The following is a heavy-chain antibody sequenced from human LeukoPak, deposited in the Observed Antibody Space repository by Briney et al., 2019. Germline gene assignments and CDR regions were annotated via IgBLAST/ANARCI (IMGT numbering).Heavy chain of an antibody. Sequence: PGRSLRLSCAASGFTFSSYGMHWVRQAPGKGLEWVAVIWYDGSNKYYADSVKGRFTISRDNSKNTLYLQMNSLRAEDTALYYCARAPFYYDSSGYPYFDGWGQGTLVTVSS. V-gene: IGHV3-33*01. CDR1: GFTFSSYG. CDR3: ARAPFYYDSSGYPYFDG. D-gene: IGHD3-22*01. CDR2: IWYDGSNK. J-gene: IGHJ4*02.